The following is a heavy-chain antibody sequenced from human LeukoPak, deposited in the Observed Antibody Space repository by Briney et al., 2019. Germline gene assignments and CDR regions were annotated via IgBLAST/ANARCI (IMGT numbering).Heavy chain of an antibody. CDR3: TRDFADY. CDR1: GFTYTNSFNSW. V-gene: IGHV3-7*04. Sequence: GGSLRLSCAASGFTYTNSFNSWMSWVRQAPGKGLEWVANINQDGSEKYYVDSVKGRFTISRDNAKNSLYLQMNSLRAEDTAVYYCTRDFADYWGQGTLVTVSS. CDR2: INQDGSEK. J-gene: IGHJ4*02.